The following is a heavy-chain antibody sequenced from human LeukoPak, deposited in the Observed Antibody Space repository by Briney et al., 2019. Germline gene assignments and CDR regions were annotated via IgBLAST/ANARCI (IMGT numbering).Heavy chain of an antibody. CDR1: GGTFSSYA. J-gene: IGHJ4*02. D-gene: IGHD5-24*01. V-gene: IGHV1-69*04. Sequence: SVKVSCKASGGTFSSYAISWVRQAPGQGLEWMGRIIPIFGIANYAQKFQGRVTITADKSTSTAYMELSSLRSEDTAVYYCARGGSRDGYNFQFDYWGQGTLATVSS. CDR2: IIPIFGIA. CDR3: ARGGSRDGYNFQFDY.